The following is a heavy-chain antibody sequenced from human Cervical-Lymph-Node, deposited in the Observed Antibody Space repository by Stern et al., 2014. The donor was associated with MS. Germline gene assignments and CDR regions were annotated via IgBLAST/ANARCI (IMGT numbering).Heavy chain of an antibody. V-gene: IGHV1-69*01. D-gene: IGHD5-12*01. CDR2: IIPIFGTA. CDR1: GGTFSSYA. Sequence: VQLEESGAEVKKPGSSVKVSCKASGGTFSSYAISWVRQAPGQGLEWMGGIIPIFGTANYAQKFQGRVTITADESTSTAYMELSSLRSEDTAVYYCARDRIYSGYDYVGDYYGMDVWGQGTTVTVSS. J-gene: IGHJ6*02. CDR3: ARDRIYSGYDYVGDYYGMDV.